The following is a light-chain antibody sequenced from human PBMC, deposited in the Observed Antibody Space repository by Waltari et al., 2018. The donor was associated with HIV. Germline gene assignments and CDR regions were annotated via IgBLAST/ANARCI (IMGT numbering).Light chain of an antibody. J-gene: IGLJ2*01. V-gene: IGLV3-1*01. Sequence: SYELTQPPSVSVSPGQTASITCSGDKLGDKYICWYQQKPGQSPVLVIYKDSKRPSGIPGRFSGSNSGNTATLTISGAQAIDEADYYCQAWDSISPKVFGGGTKLTVL. CDR2: KDS. CDR1: KLGDKY. CDR3: QAWDSISPKV.